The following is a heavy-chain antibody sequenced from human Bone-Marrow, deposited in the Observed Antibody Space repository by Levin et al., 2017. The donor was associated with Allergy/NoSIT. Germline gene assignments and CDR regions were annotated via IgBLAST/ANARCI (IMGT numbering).Heavy chain of an antibody. V-gene: IGHV3-33*01. J-gene: IGHJ6*02. Sequence: PGGSLRLSCAASGFTFSSYGMHWVRQAPGKGLEWVAVIWYDGSNKYYADSVKGRFTISRDNSKNTLYLQMNSLRAEDTAVYYCARERYNWNYAYYYYGMDVWGQGTTVTVSS. D-gene: IGHD1-7*01. CDR2: IWYDGSNK. CDR3: ARERYNWNYAYYYYGMDV. CDR1: GFTFSSYG.